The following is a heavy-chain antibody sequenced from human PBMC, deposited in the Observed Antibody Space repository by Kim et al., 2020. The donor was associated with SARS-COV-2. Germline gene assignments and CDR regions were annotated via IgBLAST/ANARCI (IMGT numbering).Heavy chain of an antibody. CDR2: INHSGST. CDR1: GGSFSGYY. D-gene: IGHD2-2*01. V-gene: IGHV4-34*01. Sequence: SETLSLTCAVYGGSFSGYYWSWIRQPPGKGLEWIGEINHSGSTNYNPSLKSRVTISVDTSKNQFSLKLSSVTAADTAVYYCARGPQRLYCSSTSCYSGPVGASWFDPWGQGTLVTISS. CDR3: ARGPQRLYCSSTSCYSGPVGASWFDP. J-gene: IGHJ5*02.